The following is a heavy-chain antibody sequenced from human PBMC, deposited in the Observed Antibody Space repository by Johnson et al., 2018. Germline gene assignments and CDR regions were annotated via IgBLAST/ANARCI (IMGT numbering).Heavy chain of an antibody. V-gene: IGHV3-33*06. J-gene: IGHJ3*02. D-gene: IGHD6-19*01. CDR1: GFTFSSYG. CDR2: IWYDGSNK. Sequence: VELVESGGGVVQPGRSLRLSCAASGFTFSSYGMHWVRQAPGKGLEWVAVIWYDGSNKYYADSVKGRFTISRDNSKNKLYLPMNSLGAEDTAVYYCAKRGGIAVAGWDDAFDIWGQGTMVTVSS. CDR3: AKRGGIAVAGWDDAFDI.